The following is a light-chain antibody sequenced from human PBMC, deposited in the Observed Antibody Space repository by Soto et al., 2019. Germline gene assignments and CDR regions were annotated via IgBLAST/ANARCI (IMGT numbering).Light chain of an antibody. Sequence: IPLTQSPSSLSASVGDRVTITCRASQGISSYLAWYQQKPGKAPKLLIYGASALQSGVPSRFSGGGSGTDFTLTISSLEPEDFATYYCQQLNSSPLAFGQGTRLEIK. CDR3: QQLNSSPLA. CDR2: GAS. V-gene: IGKV1-9*01. CDR1: QGISSY. J-gene: IGKJ5*01.